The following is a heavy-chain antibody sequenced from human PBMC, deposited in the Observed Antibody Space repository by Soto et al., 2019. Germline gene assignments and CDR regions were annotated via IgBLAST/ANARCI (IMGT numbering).Heavy chain of an antibody. CDR2: MNPGNNQH. CDR1: GYISTNWN. J-gene: IGHJ4*02. CDR3: ARGLGGDASGPTLGDY. Sequence: SVKFSYTASGYISTNWNIHWVRQAAGLGLEWMGWMNPGNNQHVYTQKFRGRVTVMTDTFTSTEYMELSSLISEDMAVYYCARGLGGDASGPTLGDYWGQVTLVTVSS. V-gene: IGHV1-8*01. D-gene: IGHD3-10*01.